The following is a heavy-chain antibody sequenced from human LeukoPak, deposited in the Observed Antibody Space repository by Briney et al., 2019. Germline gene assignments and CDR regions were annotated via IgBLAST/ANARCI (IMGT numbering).Heavy chain of an antibody. CDR3: TTQDLVVVPAASHYFDY. CDR1: GFMFDTYA. Sequence: GGSLRLSCAASGFMFDTYAMNWVRQAPGKGLEWVSYISESGDAKYYADSVKGRFTISRDNARNSLYLQMNSLRAEDTAIYYCTTQDLVVVPAASHYFDYWGQGILIIVSA. V-gene: IGHV3-48*03. J-gene: IGHJ4*02. D-gene: IGHD2-15*01. CDR2: ISESGDAK.